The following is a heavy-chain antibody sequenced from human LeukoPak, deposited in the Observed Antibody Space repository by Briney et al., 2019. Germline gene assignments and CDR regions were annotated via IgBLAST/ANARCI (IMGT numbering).Heavy chain of an antibody. J-gene: IGHJ6*03. CDR2: FIPIFGTA. CDR3: ARAITIFGVVINYYYYYYMDV. CDR1: GGTFSSYA. V-gene: IGHV1-69*01. D-gene: IGHD3-3*01. Sequence: SSVKVSCKASGGTFSSYAISWVRQAPGQGLEWMGGFIPIFGTANYAQKFQGRDTITADESTSTAYMELSSLRSEDTAVYYCARAITIFGVVINYYYYYYMDVWGKGTTVTVSS.